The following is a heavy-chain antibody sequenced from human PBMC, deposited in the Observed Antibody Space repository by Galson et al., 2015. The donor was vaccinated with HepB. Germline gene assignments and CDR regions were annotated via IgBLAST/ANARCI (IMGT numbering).Heavy chain of an antibody. CDR3: ARGGRDYIWGSHNWFDP. V-gene: IGHV1-8*02. D-gene: IGHD3-16*01. CDR1: GYTFTSYD. CDR2: MNPNSGNT. J-gene: IGHJ5*02. Sequence: SVKVSCKASGYTFTSYDINWVRQATGQGLEWMGWMNPNSGNTGYAQKFQGRVTMTRNTSISTAYMELSSLRSEDTAVYYCARGGRDYIWGSHNWFDPWGQGTLVTVSS.